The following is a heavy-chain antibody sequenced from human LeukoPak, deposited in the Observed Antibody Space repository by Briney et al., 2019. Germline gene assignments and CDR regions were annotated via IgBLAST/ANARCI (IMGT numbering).Heavy chain of an antibody. CDR1: GFTFSSYE. J-gene: IGHJ6*02. Sequence: GGSLRLSCAASGFTFSSYEMNWVRQAPGKGLEWVSYISSSGSAIYYADSVKGRFTISRDNAKNSLYLQMNSLRAEDTAVYYRAAKDIVVVPAPFYYYGMDVWGQGTTVTVSS. D-gene: IGHD2-2*01. CDR2: ISSSGSAI. V-gene: IGHV3-48*03. CDR3: AAKDIVVVPAPFYYYGMDV.